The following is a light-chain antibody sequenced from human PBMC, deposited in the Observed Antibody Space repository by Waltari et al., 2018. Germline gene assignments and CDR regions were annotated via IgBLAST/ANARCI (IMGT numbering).Light chain of an antibody. J-gene: IGKJ4*01. CDR3: QQSYTSLLT. V-gene: IGKV1-39*01. CDR2: YAS. CDR1: QEISIF. Sequence: DIQMTQLPAYLSASVGDRVSICCRESQEISIFLNCYQQKPGKAPKLLVSYASTLQSGVPARFSGTGSGTDFTLVISSLQPEDFATYFCQQSYTSLLTFGGGTRVDIK.